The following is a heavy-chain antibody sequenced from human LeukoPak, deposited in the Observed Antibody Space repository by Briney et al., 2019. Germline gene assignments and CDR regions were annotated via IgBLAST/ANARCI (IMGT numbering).Heavy chain of an antibody. Sequence: TSETLSLTCTVSGGSISSSSYYWSWIRQPPGKGLEWIGYIYYSGSTNYNPSLKSRVTISVDTSKNQFSLKLSSVTVADTAVYYCAKHGTIFGVVNYGMDVWGQGTTVTVSS. CDR1: GGSISSSSYY. J-gene: IGHJ6*02. CDR3: AKHGTIFGVVNYGMDV. D-gene: IGHD3-3*01. V-gene: IGHV4-61*05. CDR2: IYYSGST.